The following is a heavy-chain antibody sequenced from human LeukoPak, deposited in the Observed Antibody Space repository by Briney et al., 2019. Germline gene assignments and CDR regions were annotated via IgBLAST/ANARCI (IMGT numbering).Heavy chain of an antibody. Sequence: ASVKVSCKVFGDTFKNYHISWVRQAPGEGLEWMGWISAYDRNTNYAQQFRGRVTMTTDTSTSTAYMELRSLTSDDAAVYYCARWDRTASYYDYWGQGTLLTVSS. CDR1: GDTFKNYH. CDR2: ISAYDRNT. J-gene: IGHJ4*02. D-gene: IGHD1-14*01. V-gene: IGHV1-18*01. CDR3: ARWDRTASYYDY.